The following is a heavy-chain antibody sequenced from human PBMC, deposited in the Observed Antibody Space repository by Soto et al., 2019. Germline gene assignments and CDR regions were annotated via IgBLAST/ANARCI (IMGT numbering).Heavy chain of an antibody. CDR2: ISSSSSTI. Sequence: VQLVESGGGLVQPGGSLRLSCAASGFTFSSYSMNWVRQAPGKGLEWVSYISSSSSTIYYADSVKGRFTISRDNAKNSLYLQMNSLRDEDTAVYYCARDRGAHYYDSSGYYYGGWGQGTLVTVSS. CDR3: ARDRGAHYYDSSGYYYGG. V-gene: IGHV3-48*02. D-gene: IGHD3-22*01. CDR1: GFTFSSYS. J-gene: IGHJ4*02.